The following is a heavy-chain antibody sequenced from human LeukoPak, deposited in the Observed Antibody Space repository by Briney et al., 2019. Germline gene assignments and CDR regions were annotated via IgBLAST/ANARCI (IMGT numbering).Heavy chain of an antibody. D-gene: IGHD6-19*01. J-gene: IGHJ3*02. CDR2: IYYSGST. CDR3: ARGGQWLPWSDAFDI. V-gene: IGHV4-30-4*01. Sequence: KASQTLSLTCTVAGGSISSGDYYWSWIRQPPGHGLEWIGYIYYSGSTYYNPSLKSRVTISVDTSKNQFSLKLSSVTAADTAVYYCARGGQWLPWSDAFDIWGQGTMVTVSS. CDR1: GGSISSGDYY.